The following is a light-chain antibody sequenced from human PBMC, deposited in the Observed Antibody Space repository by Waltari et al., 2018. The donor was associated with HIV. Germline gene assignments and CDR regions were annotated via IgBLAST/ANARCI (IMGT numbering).Light chain of an antibody. CDR3: CSYASSTTFEV. V-gene: IGLV2-23*02. J-gene: IGLJ1*01. CDR2: EDT. Sequence: QSALTQPASVSGSPGQSITISCTGTSSDIGTYNVVSWFQHHPGKAPKLMIYEDTKRPAGVSTRYSVSKSGNTASLTISGIQGEDEADYYCCSYASSTTFEVFGTGTKGTVL. CDR1: SSDIGTYNV.